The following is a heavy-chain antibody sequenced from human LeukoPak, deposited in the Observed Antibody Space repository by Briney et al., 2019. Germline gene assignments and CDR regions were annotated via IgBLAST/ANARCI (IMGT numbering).Heavy chain of an antibody. D-gene: IGHD4-11*01. Sequence: GGSLRLSCAASGFTFSSYWMSWVRQAPGKGLEWVSYISSSSSTIYYADSVKGRFTISRDNAKNSLYLQMNSLRAEDTAVYYRARLQGPSYYYGMDVWGQGTTVTVSS. V-gene: IGHV3-48*04. CDR2: ISSSSSTI. CDR1: GFTFSSYW. CDR3: ARLQGPSYYYGMDV. J-gene: IGHJ6*02.